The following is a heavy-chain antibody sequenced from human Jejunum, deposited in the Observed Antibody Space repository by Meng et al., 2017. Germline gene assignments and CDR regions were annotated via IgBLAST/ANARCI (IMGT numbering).Heavy chain of an antibody. J-gene: IGHJ5*02. D-gene: IGHD5-12*01. CDR1: GGSISDSNW. Sequence: QLTEPGPGLVKPSGTLSLTCAVSGGSISDSNWWSWVRQPPGKGLEWIGEIYHTGSTNYNPSLKSRVTMSLDKSKNQFFLDLTSVTAADTAVYYCARDLLGPAIAASGYFDPWGQGTLVTVSS. V-gene: IGHV4-4*02. CDR3: ARDLLGPAIAASGYFDP. CDR2: IYHTGST.